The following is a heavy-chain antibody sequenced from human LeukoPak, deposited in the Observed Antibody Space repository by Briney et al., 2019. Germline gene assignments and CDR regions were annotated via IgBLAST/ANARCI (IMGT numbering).Heavy chain of an antibody. Sequence: SETLSLTCTVSGGSISSYYWSWIRQPAGKGLEWIGRIYTSGSTNYNPSLKSRVTMSVDTSKNQFSLKPSSVTAADTAVYYCARADFNYDYVWVGFDPWGQGTLVTVSS. CDR2: IYTSGST. D-gene: IGHD3-16*01. J-gene: IGHJ5*02. CDR1: GGSISSYY. V-gene: IGHV4-4*07. CDR3: ARADFNYDYVWVGFDP.